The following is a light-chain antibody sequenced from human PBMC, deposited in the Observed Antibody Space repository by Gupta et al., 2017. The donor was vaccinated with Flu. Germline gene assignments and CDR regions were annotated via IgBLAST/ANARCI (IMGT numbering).Light chain of an antibody. CDR3: MQARQTPIT. CDR1: QSLLHSNGYNY. CDR2: LGS. J-gene: IGKJ5*01. Sequence: IVMPQSPLSLPVTPGEPASISCRSSQSLLHSNGYNYLDWYLQKPGQSPQLLIYLGSNRASGVPDRFSGSGSGTDFTLKISRVEAEDVGVYYCMQARQTPITFGQGTRLEIK. V-gene: IGKV2-28*01.